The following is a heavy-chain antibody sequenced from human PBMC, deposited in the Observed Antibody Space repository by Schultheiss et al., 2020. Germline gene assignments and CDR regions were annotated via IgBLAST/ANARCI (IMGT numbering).Heavy chain of an antibody. CDR1: GFTFDDYG. CDR2: ISGSGGST. Sequence: GESLKISFAASGFTFDDYGMSWVRQAPGKGLEWVSAISGSGGSTYYADSVKGRFTISRDNSKNTLYLQMNSLRAEDTAVYYCAKGAGRYYYGMDVWGQGTTVTVSS. D-gene: IGHD6-19*01. V-gene: IGHV3-23*01. J-gene: IGHJ6*02. CDR3: AKGAGRYYYGMDV.